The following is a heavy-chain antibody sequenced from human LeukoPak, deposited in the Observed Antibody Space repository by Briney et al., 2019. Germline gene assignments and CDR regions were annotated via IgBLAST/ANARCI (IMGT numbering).Heavy chain of an antibody. V-gene: IGHV4-59*08. CDR3: ARCHYFGSGAYDY. D-gene: IGHD3-10*01. CDR1: GASISSYY. CDR2: IYYSGST. J-gene: IGHJ4*02. Sequence: SETLSLTCTVSGASISSYYWSWIRQPPGKGLEWIGYIYYSGSTNYNPSLKSRVTISVDTSKNQFSLKLSSATAADTAVYYCARCHYFGSGAYDYWGQGTLVTVSS.